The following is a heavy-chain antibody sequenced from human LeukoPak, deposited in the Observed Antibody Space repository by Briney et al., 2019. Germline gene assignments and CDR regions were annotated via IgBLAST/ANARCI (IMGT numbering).Heavy chain of an antibody. CDR2: IYYSGST. CDR1: GDSISNSTYY. CDR3: ARGQYLLADY. V-gene: IGHV4-61*05. Sequence: SETLSLTCTVSGDSISNSTYYWVWIRQPPGKGLEWIGYIYYSGSTNYNPSLKSRVNISVDTSKNQLSLKLSSVTAADTGVYYCARGQYLLADYWGQGTLVTVSS. J-gene: IGHJ4*02. D-gene: IGHD3-3*02.